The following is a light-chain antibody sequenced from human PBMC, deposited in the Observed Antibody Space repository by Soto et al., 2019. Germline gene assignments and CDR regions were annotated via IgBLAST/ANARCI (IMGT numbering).Light chain of an antibody. V-gene: IGKV2-40*01. Sequence: DIVMTQTPLSLPVTPGEPASISCRSSQSLLDSDDGNTYLDWYLQKPGQSPQLLVYTLSYLASGVPDRFSGSGSGTDFTLKISRVEAEDVGVYYCMQRIEFLYTFGQGTKLEIK. CDR1: QSLLDSDDGNTY. J-gene: IGKJ2*01. CDR2: TLS. CDR3: MQRIEFLYT.